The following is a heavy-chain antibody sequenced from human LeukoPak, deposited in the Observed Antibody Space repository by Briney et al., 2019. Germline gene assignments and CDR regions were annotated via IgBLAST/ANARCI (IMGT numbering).Heavy chain of an antibody. CDR1: GYTFTGYY. Sequence: ASVKVSCKSSGYTFTGYYLHWVRQAPGQGLEWMGWMNPNSGNTGYAQKFQGRVTITRNTSISTAYMELSSLRSEDTAVYYCARGADIAAAGIVWFDPWGQGTLVTVSS. D-gene: IGHD6-13*01. CDR3: ARGADIAAAGIVWFDP. J-gene: IGHJ5*02. V-gene: IGHV1-8*03. CDR2: MNPNSGNT.